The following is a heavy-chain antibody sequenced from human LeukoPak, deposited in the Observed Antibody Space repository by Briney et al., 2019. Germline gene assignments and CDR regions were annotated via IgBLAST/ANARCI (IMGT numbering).Heavy chain of an antibody. CDR3: ARVSSDSSGYYYNDC. CDR1: GYTFTSYY. D-gene: IGHD3-22*01. J-gene: IGHJ4*02. Sequence: VASVKVSCKASGYTFTSYYMHWVRQAPGQGLEWMGWVDPNSGGTNYAQKFQGRVTMTRDTSISTAYMELSRLRSDDTAVYYCARVSSDSSGYYYNDCWGQGTLVTVSS. V-gene: IGHV1-2*02. CDR2: VDPNSGGT.